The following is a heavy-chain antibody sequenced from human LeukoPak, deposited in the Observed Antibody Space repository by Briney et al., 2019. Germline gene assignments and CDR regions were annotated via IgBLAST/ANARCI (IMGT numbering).Heavy chain of an antibody. V-gene: IGHV4-61*02. Sequence: SQTLSLTCTVSGGSISSGSYYWSWIRQPAGKGLEWIGRIYTSGRTNYNSSLKSRVTISGDTSKNQFSLKLNSVTAADTAVYYCARGVEWLLSGWGNWFDPWGQGTLVTVSS. J-gene: IGHJ5*02. CDR1: GGSISSGSYY. CDR3: ARGVEWLLSGWGNWFDP. D-gene: IGHD3-3*01. CDR2: IYTSGRT.